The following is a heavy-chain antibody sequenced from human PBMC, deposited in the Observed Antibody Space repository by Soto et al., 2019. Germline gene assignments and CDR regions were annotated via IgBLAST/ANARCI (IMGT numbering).Heavy chain of an antibody. CDR3: ARGSSLGNWFDP. V-gene: IGHV1-2*02. Sequence: VQLLQSGAEVKKPGASVKVSCQTSGYTFTVYYMHWVRQAPGKGLEWIGWINPNSGVTNYAQKFQDRVTVTTDTSISTAYMEMRSLKSDDTAVYFCARGSSLGNWFDPWGQGILVTGSS. CDR1: GYTFTVYY. J-gene: IGHJ5*02. CDR2: INPNSGVT. D-gene: IGHD1-26*01.